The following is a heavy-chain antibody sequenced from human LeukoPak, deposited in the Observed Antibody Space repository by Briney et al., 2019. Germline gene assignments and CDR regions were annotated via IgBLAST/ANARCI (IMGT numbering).Heavy chain of an antibody. D-gene: IGHD6-6*01. J-gene: IGHJ4*02. CDR2: ISYDGSNK. Sequence: GRSLRLSCAASGFTFSSYAMHWVRQAPGKGLEWVAVISYDGSNKYYADSVKGRFTISRDNSKNTLYLQMNSLRAEDTAVSYCARDPISYSSSAHFDYWGQGTLVTVSS. CDR3: ARDPISYSSSAHFDY. CDR1: GFTFSSYA. V-gene: IGHV3-30*01.